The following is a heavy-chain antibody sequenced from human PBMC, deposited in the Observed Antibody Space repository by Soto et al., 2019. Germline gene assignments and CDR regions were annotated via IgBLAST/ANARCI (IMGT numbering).Heavy chain of an antibody. CDR2: INPNSGGT. CDR3: ARDRGYYGSGSYNLPLKAQNWFDP. Sequence: GASVKVSCKASGYTFAGYYMHWVRQAPGQGLEWMGWINPNSGGTNYAQKFQGWVTMTRDTSISTAYMELSRLRSDDTAVYYCARDRGYYGSGSYNLPLKAQNWFDPWGPGTLVTVSS. D-gene: IGHD3-10*01. CDR1: GYTFAGYY. V-gene: IGHV1-2*04. J-gene: IGHJ5*02.